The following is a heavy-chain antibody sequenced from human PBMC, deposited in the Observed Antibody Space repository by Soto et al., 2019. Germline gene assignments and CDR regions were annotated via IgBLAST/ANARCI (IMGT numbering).Heavy chain of an antibody. V-gene: IGHV4-59*08. J-gene: IGHJ5*02. CDR3: ARHYNWNYGVRRKYNWFDP. D-gene: IGHD1-7*01. CDR2: IYYSGST. Sequence: PSETLSITCTLCGGGISSEDWSLIRQPPGKGLEWIGYIYYSGSTNYNPSLKSRVTISVDTSKNQFSLKLSSVTAADTAVYYCARHYNWNYGVRRKYNWFDPSGQGTLLTVSS. CDR1: GGGISSED.